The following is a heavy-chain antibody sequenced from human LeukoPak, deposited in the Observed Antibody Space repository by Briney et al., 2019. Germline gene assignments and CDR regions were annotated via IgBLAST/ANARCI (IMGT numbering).Heavy chain of an antibody. Sequence: SDTQSLTRTVSGGSISSYYWSWIRQPPGKGLEWVGYIYYSGCTNYNPSLKSRVTISVDTSKNQFSLKLSSVTAADTAVYYCARQEGRSATVVTPRFDYWGQGTLVTVSS. V-gene: IGHV4-59*08. CDR3: ARQEGRSATVVTPRFDY. D-gene: IGHD4-23*01. CDR2: IYYSGCT. J-gene: IGHJ4*02. CDR1: GGSISSYY.